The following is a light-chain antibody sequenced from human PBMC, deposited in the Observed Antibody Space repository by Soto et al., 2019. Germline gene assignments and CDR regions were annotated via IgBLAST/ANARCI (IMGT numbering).Light chain of an antibody. Sequence: QSVLTQPPSVSGAPGQRVTISCTGSSSNIGAGYNVHWYQQVPGTAPKLLIYGDSNRPSGVPDRFSGSKSGTSASLAITGLQAXXXAXXYCQSYDSSLSGWLFGGGTKLTVL. CDR3: QSYDSSLSGWL. CDR2: GDS. V-gene: IGLV1-40*01. J-gene: IGLJ3*02. CDR1: SSNIGAGYN.